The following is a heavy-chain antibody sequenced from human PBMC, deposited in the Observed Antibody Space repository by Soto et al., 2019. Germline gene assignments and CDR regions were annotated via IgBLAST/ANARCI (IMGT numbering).Heavy chain of an antibody. CDR3: ATTHGIGGYKLRRVFDI. CDR1: GYTLTELS. CDR2: FDPEDGET. D-gene: IGHD5-18*01. V-gene: IGHV1-24*01. J-gene: IGHJ3*02. Sequence: GASVKVSCKVSGYTLTELSMHWVRQAPGKGLEWMGGFDPEDGETIYAQKFQGRVTMTEDTSTDTAYMELSSLRSEDTAVYYCATTHGIGGYKLRRVFDIWGQGTMVTVSS.